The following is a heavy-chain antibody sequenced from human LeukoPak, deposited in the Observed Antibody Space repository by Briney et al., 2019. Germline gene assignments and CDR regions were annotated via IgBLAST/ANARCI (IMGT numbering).Heavy chain of an antibody. CDR2: ISGAGDIA. D-gene: IGHD4-17*01. CDR1: GFLFSRCA. V-gene: IGHV3-23*01. Sequence: GGSLRLSCAASGFLFSRCAMSWVRQAPGKGLEWVSSISGAGDIAHYAESVKGRFTISRDNAKNSLYLQMNSLRAEDTAVYYCATTVTRRRLEWYIDLWGRGTLVTVSS. J-gene: IGHJ2*01. CDR3: ATTVTRRRLEWYIDL.